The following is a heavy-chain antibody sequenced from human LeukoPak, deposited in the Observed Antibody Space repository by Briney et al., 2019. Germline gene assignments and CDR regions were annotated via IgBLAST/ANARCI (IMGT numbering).Heavy chain of an antibody. CDR3: ARDRVYYYDSSGYYSLTGYYYGVDV. V-gene: IGHV4-30-4*01. Sequence: SETLSLTCAVSGGSISSADNYWSWIRQPPGKGLEWIGYIYHSGTTDCNPSLKSRITISVDMSKNQFSLKLSSVTAADTAVYYCARDRVYYYDSSGYYSLTGYYYGVDVWGQGTTVTVSS. CDR2: IYHSGTT. J-gene: IGHJ6*02. CDR1: GGSISSADNY. D-gene: IGHD3-22*01.